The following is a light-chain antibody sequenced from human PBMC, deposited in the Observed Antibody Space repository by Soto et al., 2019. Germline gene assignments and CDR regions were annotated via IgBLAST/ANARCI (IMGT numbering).Light chain of an antibody. CDR1: SSDVGGYDL. CDR3: CAYVSSNTLL. CDR2: EGS. V-gene: IGLV2-23*01. Sequence: QSALTQPASVCGSPGQSITISCTGTSSDVGGYDLVSWYQQHPGKAPKLIIYEGSKRPSGISNRFSGSKSGNTASLIISGLQGDDEGDYYCCAYVSSNTLLFGGGTKLTVL. J-gene: IGLJ3*02.